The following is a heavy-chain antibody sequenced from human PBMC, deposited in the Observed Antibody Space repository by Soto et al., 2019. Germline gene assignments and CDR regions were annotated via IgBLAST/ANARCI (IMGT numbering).Heavy chain of an antibody. D-gene: IGHD6-25*01. CDR2: ISYDGSNK. CDR1: GFTFSSYG. J-gene: IGHJ6*02. CDR3: AKALDSSGYYGMDV. V-gene: IGHV3-30*18. Sequence: PGGSLRLSCAASGFTFSSYGMHWVRQAPGKGLEWVAVISYDGSNKYYADSVKGRFTISRDNSKNTLYLQMNSLRAEDTAVYYCAKALDSSGYYGMDVWGQGTTVTVSS.